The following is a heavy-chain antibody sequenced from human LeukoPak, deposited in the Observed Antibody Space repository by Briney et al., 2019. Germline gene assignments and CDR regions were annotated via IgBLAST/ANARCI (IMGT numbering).Heavy chain of an antibody. CDR2: ISGSNGIT. Sequence: GGSLRLSCAASGLTFSSYAMSWVRQPPGKGLEWLSIISGSNGITYYADSVKGRFTIFRDNSKNTLYLQMNSLRAEDTAVYYCANRGSPGAFDIWGQGTMVTVSS. CDR3: ANRGSPGAFDI. V-gene: IGHV3-23*01. J-gene: IGHJ3*02. CDR1: GLTFSSYA. D-gene: IGHD1-26*01.